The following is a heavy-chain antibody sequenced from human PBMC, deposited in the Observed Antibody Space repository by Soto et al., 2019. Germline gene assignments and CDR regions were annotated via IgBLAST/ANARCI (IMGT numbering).Heavy chain of an antibody. CDR1: GYTFTSYG. CDR3: ARDCSTVSCPVDY. D-gene: IGHD2-15*01. J-gene: IGHJ4*02. CDR2: ISPYNGNT. Sequence: ASVMVSCKASGYTFTSYGISWVRQAPGQGLEWMGWISPYNGNTNFAQKLQGRVTLTTDTSTSTAYMELRSLRSDDTALYYCARDCSTVSCPVDYWGQGTLVTVSS. V-gene: IGHV1-18*01.